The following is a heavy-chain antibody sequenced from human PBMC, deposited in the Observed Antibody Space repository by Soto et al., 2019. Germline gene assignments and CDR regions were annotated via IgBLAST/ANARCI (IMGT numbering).Heavy chain of an antibody. D-gene: IGHD3-10*01. CDR2: ISSSSTI. CDR3: GRDLGLYGSGSYHAFDI. CDR1: GFTFSSYS. V-gene: IGHV3-48*01. J-gene: IGHJ3*02. Sequence: GGSLRLSCAASGFTFSSYSMNWVRQAPGKGLEWVSYISSSSTIYYADSVKGRFTISRDNAKNSLYLQMNSLRAEDTAVYYCGRDLGLYGSGSYHAFDIWGQGTMVTVSS.